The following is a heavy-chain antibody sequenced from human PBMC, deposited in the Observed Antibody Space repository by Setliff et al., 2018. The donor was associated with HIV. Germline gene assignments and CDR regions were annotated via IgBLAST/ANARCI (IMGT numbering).Heavy chain of an antibody. Sequence: GGSLRLSCAASGFTFRGSALHWIRQASGKGLEWVGRIRTKTNSYATTYAESVTGRFTISRDDLKNTTYLQMNNVKVEDTAMYYCARHTTWGSLPLDYWGQGTLVTVSS. CDR2: IRTKTNSYAT. J-gene: IGHJ4*02. V-gene: IGHV3-73*01. D-gene: IGHD3-16*01. CDR3: ARHTTWGSLPLDY. CDR1: GFTFRGSA.